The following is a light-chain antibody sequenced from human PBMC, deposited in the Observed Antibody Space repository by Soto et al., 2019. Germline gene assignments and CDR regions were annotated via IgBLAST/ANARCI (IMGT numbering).Light chain of an antibody. J-gene: IGLJ2*01. Sequence: QSVLTQPASVSGSPGQSITISCIGTSSDVGSYNLVSWHQQHPAKAPKVLIYEVSERPSGVSNRFSGSKSGNTASLTISGLQAEDEAEYYCCSYAGSRTHVLFGGGTKLTVL. CDR2: EVS. CDR1: SSDVGSYNL. CDR3: CSYAGSRTHVL. V-gene: IGLV2-23*02.